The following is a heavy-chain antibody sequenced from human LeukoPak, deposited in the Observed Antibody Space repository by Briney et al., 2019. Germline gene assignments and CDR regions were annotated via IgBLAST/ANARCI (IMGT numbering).Heavy chain of an antibody. V-gene: IGHV3-23*01. Sequence: TGGSLRLSCAASGFTFSSYAMSWVRQAPGKGLEWVSAIGGSGGSTYYADSVKGRFTISRDNSKNTLYLQMNSLRAEDTAVYYCAKTHPLSYYGSGSSRDYWGQGTLVTVSS. CDR3: AKTHPLSYYGSGSSRDY. J-gene: IGHJ4*02. CDR1: GFTFSSYA. CDR2: IGGSGGST. D-gene: IGHD3-10*01.